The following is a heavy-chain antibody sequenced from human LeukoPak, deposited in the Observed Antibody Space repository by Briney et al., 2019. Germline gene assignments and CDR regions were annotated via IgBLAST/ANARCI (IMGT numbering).Heavy chain of an antibody. J-gene: IGHJ4*02. Sequence: GGSLRLSCEASGFTFSSYGMHWVRQAPGKGPEWVAFIRYDGSNTYYADSVKGRFTISRDNSKNTLYLQMKSLKVEDTSVYYCAKDTYAYYGSGSTFDYWGQGTLVTVSS. CDR3: AKDTYAYYGSGSTFDY. D-gene: IGHD3-10*01. CDR2: IRYDGSNT. V-gene: IGHV3-30*02. CDR1: GFTFSSYG.